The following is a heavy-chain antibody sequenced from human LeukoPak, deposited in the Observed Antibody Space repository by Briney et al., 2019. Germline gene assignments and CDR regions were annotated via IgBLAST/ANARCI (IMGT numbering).Heavy chain of an antibody. CDR3: ARVTTEIAVAGTGFDY. V-gene: IGHV1-2*02. Sequence: ASVKVSCKASGYTFTGYYMHWVRQAPGQWLEWMGWINPNSGGTNYAQKFQGRVTMTRDTSISTAYMELSRLRSDDTAVYYCARVTTEIAVAGTGFDYWGQGTLVTVSS. CDR1: GYTFTGYY. D-gene: IGHD6-19*01. J-gene: IGHJ4*02. CDR2: INPNSGGT.